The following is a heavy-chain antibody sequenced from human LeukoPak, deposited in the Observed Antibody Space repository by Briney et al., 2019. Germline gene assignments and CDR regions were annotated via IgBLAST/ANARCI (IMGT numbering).Heavy chain of an antibody. CDR1: GFTFSSYA. CDR2: ISYDGSNK. D-gene: IGHD5-12*01. Sequence: GGSLRLSCAASGFTFSSYAMHWVRQAPGKGLEWVAVISYDGSNKYYADSVKGRFTISRDNSKNTLYLQMNSLRAEDTAVYYCARFWLDAFDIWGQGTMVTVSS. J-gene: IGHJ3*02. CDR3: ARFWLDAFDI. V-gene: IGHV3-30-3*01.